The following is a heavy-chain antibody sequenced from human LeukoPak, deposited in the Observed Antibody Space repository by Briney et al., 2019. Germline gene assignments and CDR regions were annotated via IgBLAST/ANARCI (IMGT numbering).Heavy chain of an antibody. Sequence: GGSLRLSCAASGFTFSSYWIHWVRQAPGKGLVWVSRINSDGSSTSYADSVKGRFTISRDNAKNTLYLQMNSLRADDTAIYYCAKAVAGNWKYYFDYWGQGTLVTVSS. V-gene: IGHV3-74*01. CDR2: INSDGSST. CDR3: AKAVAGNWKYYFDY. J-gene: IGHJ4*02. D-gene: IGHD6-19*01. CDR1: GFTFSSYW.